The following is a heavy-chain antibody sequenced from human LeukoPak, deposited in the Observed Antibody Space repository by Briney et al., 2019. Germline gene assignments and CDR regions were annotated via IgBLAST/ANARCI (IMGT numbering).Heavy chain of an antibody. CDR2: ISAYNGNT. D-gene: IGHD3-22*01. CDR1: GYTFTSYG. V-gene: IGHV1-18*01. CDR3: ARTRYYYDSSGYTLNWFDP. J-gene: IGHJ5*02. Sequence: GESLQISCKGSGYTFTSYGISWVRQAPGQGLEWMGWISAYNGNTNYAQKLQGRVTMTTDTSTSTAYMELRSLRSDDTAVYYCARTRYYYDSSGYTLNWFDPWGQGTLVTVSS.